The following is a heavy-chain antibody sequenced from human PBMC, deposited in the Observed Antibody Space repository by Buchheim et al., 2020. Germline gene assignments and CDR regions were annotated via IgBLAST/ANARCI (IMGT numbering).Heavy chain of an antibody. V-gene: IGHV4-59*01. Sequence: QVHLQESGPGLVKPSETLSLTCTVSGGSISGYYLTWLRQLPGRGLEWIGYIHSTGSTHYSPSLRRRSTISLDTSKNKFSLTLTSMTPADTAVYYCSRGAAARPGYWGQG. CDR3: SRGAAARPGY. CDR2: IHSTGST. CDR1: GGSISGYY. J-gene: IGHJ4*02. D-gene: IGHD6-6*01.